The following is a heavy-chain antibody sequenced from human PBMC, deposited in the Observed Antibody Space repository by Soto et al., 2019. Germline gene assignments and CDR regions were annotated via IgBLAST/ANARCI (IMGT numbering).Heavy chain of an antibody. CDR3: AANPLGRNGDDVYYYYYGMDV. V-gene: IGHV1-58*01. CDR1: GFTFTSSA. CDR2: IVVGSGNT. J-gene: IGHJ6*02. Sequence: QMQLVQSGPEVKKPGTSVKVSCKASGFTFTSSAVQWVRQARGQRLEWIGWIVVGSGNTNYAQKFQERVTITRDMSTXXAXMXPSSLRSEDTAVYYCAANPLGRNGDDVYYYYYGMDVWGQGTTVTVSS. D-gene: IGHD4-17*01.